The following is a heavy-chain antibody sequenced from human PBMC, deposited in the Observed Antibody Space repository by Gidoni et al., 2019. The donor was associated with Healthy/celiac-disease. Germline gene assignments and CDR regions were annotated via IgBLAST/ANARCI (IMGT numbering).Heavy chain of an antibody. CDR2: IKSKTDGGTT. J-gene: IGHJ4*02. CDR1: GFTFSNAW. Sequence: EVQLVESGGGLVKPGGSLRLACAASGFTFSNAWMSWVRQAPGEGLEWVGRIKSKTDGGTTDYAAPVKGRFTISRDDSKNTLYLQMNSLKTEDTAVYYCTTASGYSSGWYYYFDYWGQGTLVTVSS. V-gene: IGHV3-15*01. CDR3: TTASGYSSGWYYYFDY. D-gene: IGHD6-19*01.